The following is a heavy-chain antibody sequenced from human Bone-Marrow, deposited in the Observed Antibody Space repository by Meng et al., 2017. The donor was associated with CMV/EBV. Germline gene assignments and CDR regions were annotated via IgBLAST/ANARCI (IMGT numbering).Heavy chain of an antibody. CDR2: IYSGGST. CDR3: ARDIRFLDQYYYYGMDV. V-gene: IGHV3-53*01. J-gene: IGHJ6*02. CDR1: GFTVSSNY. Sequence: GGPLRLSCAASGFTVSSNYMSWVRQAPGKGLEWVSVIYSGGSTYYADSVKGRFTISRDNSKNTLYLQMNSLRAEDTAVYYCARDIRFLDQYYYYGMDVWGQGTTVTVSS. D-gene: IGHD3/OR15-3a*01.